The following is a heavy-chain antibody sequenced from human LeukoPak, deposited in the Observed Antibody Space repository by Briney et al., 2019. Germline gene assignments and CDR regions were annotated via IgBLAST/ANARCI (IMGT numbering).Heavy chain of an antibody. CDR1: GFTFSESW. CDR3: ATYINWVAGDV. CDR2: RTHEGGAI. D-gene: IGHD1-1*01. J-gene: IGHJ6*02. V-gene: IGHV3-7*01. Sequence: GRSLRLSCAASGFTFSESWITWVRPVPGQGLEWVADRTHEGGAIQYVDSVKGRFTISRDNAKGSVFLQMNSLRAEDTAIYHCATYINWVAGDVWGQGTTVIVSS.